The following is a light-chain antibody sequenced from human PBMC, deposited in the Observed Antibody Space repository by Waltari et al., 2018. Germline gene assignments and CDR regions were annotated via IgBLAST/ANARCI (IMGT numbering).Light chain of an antibody. CDR2: DVS. J-gene: IGLJ3*02. CDR1: SSDVGGYNY. CDR3: SSYTSSSTLWV. V-gene: IGLV2-14*03. Sequence: QSALTQPASVSGSPGQSITISCTGTSSDVGGYNYVSWYQQHPGKAPKLMISDVSNRPSGVPNRFSCSKSCNTASLTISGLQAEDGADYYCSSYTSSSTLWVFGGGTKLTVL.